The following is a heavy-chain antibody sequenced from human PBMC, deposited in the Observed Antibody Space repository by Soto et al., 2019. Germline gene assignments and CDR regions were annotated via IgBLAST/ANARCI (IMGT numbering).Heavy chain of an antibody. J-gene: IGHJ3*01. V-gene: IGHV4-4*02. CDR3: ARGLSFRGAFGV. D-gene: IGHD3-10*01. CDR1: GGSISNSSL. Sequence: HLQESGPGRLKPSGPLSLTCDGSGGSISNSSLWSWSRELPGKGLEWIGEIYHAGSPNYNSSFQSRVTILADKTKNHFSLRLTSVTAADTAIYYCARGLSFRGAFGVWGQGTTVTVSS. CDR2: IYHAGSP.